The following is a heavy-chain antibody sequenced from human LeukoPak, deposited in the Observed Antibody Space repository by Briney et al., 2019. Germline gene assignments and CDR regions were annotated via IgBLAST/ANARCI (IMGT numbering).Heavy chain of an antibody. D-gene: IGHD6-19*01. CDR2: ISWNSGSI. V-gene: IGHV3-9*01. Sequence: GGSLRLSCAGSGFIFNNYAMHWVRQPPGKGLEWVSGISWNSGSIDYANSVKGRFAISRDNAKNSLYLQMNSLRVEDTAFYYCAKDNRRHYTSGPNPDSLHWGQGALVTVSS. J-gene: IGHJ4*02. CDR3: AKDNRRHYTSGPNPDSLH. CDR1: GFIFNNYA.